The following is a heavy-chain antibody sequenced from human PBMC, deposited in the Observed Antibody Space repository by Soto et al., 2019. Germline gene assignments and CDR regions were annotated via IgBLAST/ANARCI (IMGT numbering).Heavy chain of an antibody. CDR1: GYTFTGYY. J-gene: IGHJ6*02. V-gene: IGHV1-2*02. CDR3: ARAGYCSSTSCYMGYYYYYGMDV. CDR2: ISPNSGGT. Sequence: ASVKVSCKASGYTFTGYYMHWVRQAPGQGLEWMGWISPNSGGTNYAQKFQGRVTMTRDTSISTAYMELSRLRSDDTAVYYCARAGYCSSTSCYMGYYYYYGMDVWGQGTTVTVSS. D-gene: IGHD2-2*02.